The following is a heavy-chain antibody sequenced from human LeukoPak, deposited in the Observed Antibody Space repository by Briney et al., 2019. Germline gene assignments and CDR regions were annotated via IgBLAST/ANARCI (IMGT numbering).Heavy chain of an antibody. D-gene: IGHD6-6*01. CDR1: GFTFSSYA. Sequence: GGSLRLSCAASGFTFSSYAMHWVRQAPGKGLEWVAVISYDGSNKYYADSVKGRFTISRDNSKNTLYLQMNSLRAEDTAVYYCARDLSSSSSRYYYYYMDVWGKGTTVTVSS. CDR3: ARDLSSSSSRYYYYYMDV. CDR2: ISYDGSNK. J-gene: IGHJ6*03. V-gene: IGHV3-30*14.